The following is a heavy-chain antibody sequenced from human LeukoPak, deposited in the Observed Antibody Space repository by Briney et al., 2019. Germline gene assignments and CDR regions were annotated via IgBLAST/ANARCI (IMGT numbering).Heavy chain of an antibody. CDR3: AGVPDITARPCDS. CDR1: GGSFSNYY. J-gene: IGHJ4*02. CDR2: ISHTGDIT. Sequence: PSETLSLTCAVYGGSFSNYYWTWIRQTPGRGLEWIGEISHTGDITNYNPSLKSRVTISVDSSKKQFSLKVTSVTAADTGVYYCAGVPDITARPCDSWGPGILVTASS. V-gene: IGHV4-34*01. D-gene: IGHD1-1*01.